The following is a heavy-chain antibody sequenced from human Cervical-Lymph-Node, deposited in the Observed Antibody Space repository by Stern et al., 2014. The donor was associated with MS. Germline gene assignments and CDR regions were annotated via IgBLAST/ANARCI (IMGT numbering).Heavy chain of an antibody. J-gene: IGHJ5*02. CDR3: ARSVRELGT. CDR2: IKTAASEA. V-gene: IGHV3-7*01. Sequence: EVQLVESGGGLVQPGESLSLSCAVSGFTFSNYWMTWVRQAPGTGMEWVAIIKTAASEAAYMASVTGRFTISRDHAKKSLYLRMYSLRAEDTAVYYCARSVRELGTWGQGTLVTVSS. CDR1: GFTFSNYW. D-gene: IGHD1-7*01.